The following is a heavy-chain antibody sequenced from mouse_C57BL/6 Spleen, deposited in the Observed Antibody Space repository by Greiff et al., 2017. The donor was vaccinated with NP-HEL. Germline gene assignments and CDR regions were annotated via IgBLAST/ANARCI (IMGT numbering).Heavy chain of an antibody. CDR1: GFTFSDFG. D-gene: IGHD4-1*01. Sequence: EVNVVESGGGLVKPGGSLKLSCAASGFTFSDFGMHWVRQAPEKGLEWVAYISSGSSTIYYADTVKGRFTISRDNAKNTLFLQMTSLRSEDTAMYYCAKGGTNYFDYWGQGTTLTVSS. J-gene: IGHJ2*01. V-gene: IGHV5-17*01. CDR2: ISSGSSTI. CDR3: AKGGTNYFDY.